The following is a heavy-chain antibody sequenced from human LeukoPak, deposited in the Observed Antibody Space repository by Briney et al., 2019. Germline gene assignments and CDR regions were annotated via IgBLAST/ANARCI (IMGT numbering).Heavy chain of an antibody. CDR3: ARASRIAWSNWFDP. D-gene: IGHD6-6*01. J-gene: IGHJ5*02. CDR2: INAGNGNT. CDR1: GYTFTSYA. Sequence: GASVKVSCKASGYTFTSYAMHWVRQAPAQRLEWMGWINAGNGNTKYSQKFQGRVTITRDTSASTAYMELSSLRSEDTAVYYCARASRIAWSNWFDPWGQGTLVTVSS. V-gene: IGHV1-3*01.